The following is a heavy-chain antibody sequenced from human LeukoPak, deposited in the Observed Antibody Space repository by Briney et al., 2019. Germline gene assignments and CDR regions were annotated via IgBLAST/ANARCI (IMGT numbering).Heavy chain of an antibody. J-gene: IGHJ3*02. V-gene: IGHV3-23*01. D-gene: IGHD6-19*01. CDR3: AKSRGGSGWYSGALDI. CDR2: ISGSGVST. CDR1: RFTFSSYA. Sequence: GGSLRLSCAASRFTFSSYAMTWVRQAPGKGLEWVSAISGSGVSTYYADSLKGRFTISRDNSKNTLYLQMNSLTADDTAVYYCAKSRGGSGWYSGALDIWGQGTMVTVSS.